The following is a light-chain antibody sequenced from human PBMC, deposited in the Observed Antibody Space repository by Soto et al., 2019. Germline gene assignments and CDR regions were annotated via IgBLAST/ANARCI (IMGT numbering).Light chain of an antibody. V-gene: IGKV3-20*01. Sequence: DIVLTQSPGTLSLSPGERATLSCRASQSVTTSYLAWYQRKPGQAPRLLVYATSNRATGVPDRFSGSGSGTDFTLTISRLEPEDFAVYYCQQYGSSPRTFGQGTKVDIK. J-gene: IGKJ1*01. CDR1: QSVTTSY. CDR3: QQYGSSPRT. CDR2: ATS.